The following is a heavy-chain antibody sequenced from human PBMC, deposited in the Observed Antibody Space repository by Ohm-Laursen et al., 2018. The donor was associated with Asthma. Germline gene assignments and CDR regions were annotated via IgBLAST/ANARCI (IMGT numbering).Heavy chain of an antibody. CDR1: GFTFRSYA. J-gene: IGHJ4*02. CDR2: GGSYYDGGLK. V-gene: IGHV3-30-3*01. Sequence: SLRLSCAASGFTFRSYAMHWVRQAPGKGLEWVAVGGSYYDGGLKYYADSVNGRFTISRDDSKNTLYLQMNSLRPDDTAGYYCARDVMEWYLPAFDFWGQGTLVTVSS. D-gene: IGHD3-3*01. CDR3: ARDVMEWYLPAFDF.